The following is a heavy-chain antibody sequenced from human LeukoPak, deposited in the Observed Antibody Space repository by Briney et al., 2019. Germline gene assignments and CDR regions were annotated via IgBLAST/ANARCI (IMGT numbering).Heavy chain of an antibody. J-gene: IGHJ4*02. Sequence: PETLSLTCDVSGVSIITCCYYWTWIRHPPGKGLEWIGYKYYSGSTTYNTSLRSRLTLSLDSPQNQFSLRLTSVTAADTALCYCARGRSYGFDFDSWGPGTLVIVSS. V-gene: IGHV4-61*01. CDR3: ARGRSYGFDFDS. CDR1: GVSIITCCYY. CDR2: KYYSGST. D-gene: IGHD3-16*02.